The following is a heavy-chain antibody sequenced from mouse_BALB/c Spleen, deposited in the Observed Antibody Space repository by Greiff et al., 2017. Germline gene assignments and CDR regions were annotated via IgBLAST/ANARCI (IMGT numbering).Heavy chain of an antibody. Sequence: EVQRVESGGGLVKPGGSLKLSCAASGFTFSDYYMYWVRQTPEKRLEWVATISDGGSYTYYPDSVKGRFTISRDNAKNNLYLQMSSLKSEDTAMYYCARAGLAYWGQGTLVTVSA. J-gene: IGHJ3*01. CDR3: ARAGLAY. CDR2: ISDGGSYT. V-gene: IGHV5-4*02. CDR1: GFTFSDYY.